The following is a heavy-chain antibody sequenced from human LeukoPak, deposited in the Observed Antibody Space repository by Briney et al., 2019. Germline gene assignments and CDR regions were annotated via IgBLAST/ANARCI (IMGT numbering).Heavy chain of an antibody. V-gene: IGHV4-39*07. CDR1: GGSISSSSYY. CDR2: MYYSGST. D-gene: IGHD3-16*01. Sequence: SETLSLTCTVSGGSISSSSYYWGWIRQAPGKGLEWIGSMYYSGSTYYNPSLKSRVTISVDTSKNQFSLKLNSVTAADTAIYYCASVWGGHFFDIWGQGTMVTVS. J-gene: IGHJ3*02. CDR3: ASVWGGHFFDI.